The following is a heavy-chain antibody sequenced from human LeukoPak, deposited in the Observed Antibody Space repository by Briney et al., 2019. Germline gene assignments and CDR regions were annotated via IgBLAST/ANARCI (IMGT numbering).Heavy chain of an antibody. CDR1: GGSISSGSYY. Sequence: SQTLSLTCTVSGGSISSGSYYWSWIRQPPGKGLEWIGYIYYSGSTYYNPSLKSRVTISVDTSKNQFSLKLSSVTAADTAVYYCARDISRWNELDSWGQGTLVTVSS. CDR2: IYYSGST. D-gene: IGHD1-1*01. V-gene: IGHV4-30-4*01. J-gene: IGHJ4*02. CDR3: ARDISRWNELDS.